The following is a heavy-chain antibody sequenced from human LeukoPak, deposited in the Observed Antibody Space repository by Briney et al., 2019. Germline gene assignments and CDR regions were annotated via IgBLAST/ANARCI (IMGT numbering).Heavy chain of an antibody. CDR3: AKDTPYSGRVFGC. Sequence: PGGSLRLSCAGSGFSFDDYGMHWVRQRPGKGLEWVSLISGDGATTHYADSVKGRFTISKDNYKNSLNLQMNSLRTDDTALYYCAKDTPYSGRVFGCWGQGTLVTVAS. J-gene: IGHJ4*02. CDR1: GFSFDDYG. CDR2: ISGDGATT. D-gene: IGHD5-12*01. V-gene: IGHV3-43*02.